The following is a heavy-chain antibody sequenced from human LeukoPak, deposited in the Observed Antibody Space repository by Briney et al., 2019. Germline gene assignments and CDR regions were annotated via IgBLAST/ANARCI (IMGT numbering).Heavy chain of an antibody. CDR1: RFTFSNYA. D-gene: IGHD4-17*01. CDR2: ISGSGGNT. J-gene: IGHJ4*02. CDR3: AKDRRDYGDYGVDY. V-gene: IGHV3-23*01. Sequence: GGSLRLSCAASRFTFSNYAMNWVRQAPGKGLEWVSVISGSGGNTYYADSVKGRFTISRDNSKHTLYLQMNSLRVEDTAVYSCAKDRRDYGDYGVDYWGQGTLVTVSS.